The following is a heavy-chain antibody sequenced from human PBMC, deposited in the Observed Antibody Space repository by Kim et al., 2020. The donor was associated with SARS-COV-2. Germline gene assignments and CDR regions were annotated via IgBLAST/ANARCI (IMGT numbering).Heavy chain of an antibody. J-gene: IGHJ4*02. V-gene: IGHV4-31*03. Sequence: SETLSLTCTVSGGSISSGGYYWSWIRQHPGKGLEWIGYIYYSGSTYYNPSLKSRVTISVDTSKNQFSLKLSSVTAADTAVYYCARDPPHYYDSSVPSFRFDYWGQGTLVTVSS. CDR3: ARDPPHYYDSSVPSFRFDY. CDR1: GGSISSGGYY. D-gene: IGHD3-22*01. CDR2: IYYSGST.